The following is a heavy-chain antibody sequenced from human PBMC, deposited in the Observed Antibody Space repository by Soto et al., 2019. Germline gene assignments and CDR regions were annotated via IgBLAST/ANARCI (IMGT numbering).Heavy chain of an antibody. V-gene: IGHV4-39*01. CDR3: ARLGGCSGGSCYSGGDYYGMDV. Sequence: QLQLQESGPGLVKPSETLSLSCTVSGGSISSSNYYWGWIRQPPGKGLEWIGSIYYSGSTYYNPSLMSRVTISVDTSKNQFSLKLSSVTAADTAVYYCARLGGCSGGSCYSGGDYYGMDVWGQGTTVTVSS. CDR1: GGSISSSNYY. CDR2: IYYSGST. D-gene: IGHD2-15*01. J-gene: IGHJ6*02.